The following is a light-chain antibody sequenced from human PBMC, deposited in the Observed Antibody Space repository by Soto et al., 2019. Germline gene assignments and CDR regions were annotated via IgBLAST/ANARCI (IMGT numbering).Light chain of an antibody. CDR1: SSDIGVYNY. CDR3: SSYTTSSTLNVV. Sequence: QSALTQPASVSGSPGQSITISCTGTSSDIGVYNYVSWYQQHPGKAPKLMIYEVSNRPSGVSNRFSGSKSGNTASLTNSGLQAEDEADYYCSSYTTSSTLNVVFGGGTKLTVL. V-gene: IGLV2-14*01. CDR2: EVS. J-gene: IGLJ2*01.